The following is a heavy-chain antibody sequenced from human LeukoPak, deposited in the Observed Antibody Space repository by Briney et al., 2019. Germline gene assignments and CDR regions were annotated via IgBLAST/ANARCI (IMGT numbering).Heavy chain of an antibody. CDR1: GVSLSGHW. CDR3: TRVQAGRSGHMDV. J-gene: IGHJ6*02. D-gene: IGHD2-8*02. V-gene: IGHV3-74*01. Sequence: GGSLRLSCAASGVSLSGHWMHLVRQAPGKGLVWVSRISPDGSDTTYADSVKGRFTISRDNSKNTLYLQMNSLRDEDAAVYQCTRVQAGRSGHMDVWGRGTTVTVSS. CDR2: ISPDGSDT.